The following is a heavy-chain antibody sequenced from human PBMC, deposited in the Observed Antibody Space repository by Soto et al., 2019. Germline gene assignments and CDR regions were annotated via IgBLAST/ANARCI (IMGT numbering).Heavy chain of an antibody. J-gene: IGHJ6*02. V-gene: IGHV3-30-3*01. Sequence: GGSLRLSCAASGFTFSSYAMHWVRQAPGKGLEWVAVISYDGSNKYYADSVKGRFTISRDNSKNTLYLQMNSLRAEDTAVYYCARDMIVVVTAITYYYYGMDVWGQGTTVTVSS. CDR1: GFTFSSYA. D-gene: IGHD2-21*02. CDR2: ISYDGSNK. CDR3: ARDMIVVVTAITYYYYGMDV.